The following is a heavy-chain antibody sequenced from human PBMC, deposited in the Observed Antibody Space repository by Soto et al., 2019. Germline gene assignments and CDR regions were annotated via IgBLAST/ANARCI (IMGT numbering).Heavy chain of an antibody. J-gene: IGHJ4*02. CDR2: IYYSGST. V-gene: IGHV4-39*02. CDR3: VRDNWNSY. Sequence: SETLSLTSAVSGGSISSGGYSWGWIRQPPGKGLEWIGSIYYSGSTYYNPSLKSRVTISVDTSKNTLYLQMNSLRAEDTAVYYCVRDNWNSYWGQGTLVTVSS. CDR1: GGSISSGGYS. D-gene: IGHD1-1*01.